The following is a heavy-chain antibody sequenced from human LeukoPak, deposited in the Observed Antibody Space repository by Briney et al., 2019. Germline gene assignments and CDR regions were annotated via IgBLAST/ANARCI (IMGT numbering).Heavy chain of an antibody. Sequence: ASETLSLTCAVYGGSFIGYYWSWIRQPPGKGLEWIGSIYYSGSTPYNPSLKSRVTISVDTSKNQFSLKLSSVTAADAAVYYCARVWELSDAFDIWGQGTMVTVSS. J-gene: IGHJ3*02. CDR3: ARVWELSDAFDI. CDR2: IYYSGST. CDR1: GGSFIGYY. V-gene: IGHV4-34*01. D-gene: IGHD1-26*01.